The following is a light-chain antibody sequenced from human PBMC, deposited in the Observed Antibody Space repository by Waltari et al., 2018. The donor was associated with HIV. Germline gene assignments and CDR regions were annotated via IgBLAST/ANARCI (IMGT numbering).Light chain of an antibody. Sequence: QSVLTQPPSASGTPGQRVTISCSGSNSNIGSNTVNWYQQLPGTAPKLLIYSDNQRPQGVPDRFSGAKSGTSASLAISGLQSEDEAEYYGATWHDSLTVVFGGGTKLTVL. CDR3: ATWHDSLTVV. J-gene: IGLJ2*01. V-gene: IGLV1-44*01. CDR1: NSNIGSNT. CDR2: SDN.